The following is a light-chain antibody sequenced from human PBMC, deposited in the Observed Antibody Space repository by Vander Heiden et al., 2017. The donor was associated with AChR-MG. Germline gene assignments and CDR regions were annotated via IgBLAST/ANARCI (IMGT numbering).Light chain of an antibody. Sequence: IQMTQSPSSLSASVGDRVTITCRASQGISNYLAWYQQKPGKVPKLLIYAASTMQSGVPSRFSGSGSGTDFTLTISSLQPEDVATYYCRKYNSALSWTFGQGTKVEIK. CDR3: RKYNSALSWT. CDR2: AAS. J-gene: IGKJ1*01. CDR1: QGISNY. V-gene: IGKV1-27*01.